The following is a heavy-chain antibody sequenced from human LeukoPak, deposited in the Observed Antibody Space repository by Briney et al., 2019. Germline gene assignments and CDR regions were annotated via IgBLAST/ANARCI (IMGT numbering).Heavy chain of an antibody. Sequence: SETLSLTCTVSGDSISNGGYYWSWIRLHPGKGLEWVGYIYESGTTYYSPALQSRVSISVDTSDNKFSLKLKSLTAADTAVYYCARGGDRRGFDYWGQGTLVTASS. CDR3: ARGGDRRGFDY. J-gene: IGHJ4*02. V-gene: IGHV4-31*03. CDR1: GDSISNGGYY. CDR2: IYESGTT. D-gene: IGHD1-14*01.